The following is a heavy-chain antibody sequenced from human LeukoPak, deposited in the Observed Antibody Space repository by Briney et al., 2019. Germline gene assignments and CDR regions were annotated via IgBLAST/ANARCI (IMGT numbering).Heavy chain of an antibody. D-gene: IGHD2-8*01. Sequence: GGSLRLSCAASGFTFSTYWMSWFRQAPGKGLEWVANINQDGGKTYYVDSVQGRFTISRDNAKNSLYLQMNSLRAEDTAVYYCARDMYVGGVYYFNYWGQGTLVTVSS. CDR1: GFTFSTYW. CDR3: ARDMYVGGVYYFNY. CDR2: INQDGGKT. V-gene: IGHV3-7*01. J-gene: IGHJ4*02.